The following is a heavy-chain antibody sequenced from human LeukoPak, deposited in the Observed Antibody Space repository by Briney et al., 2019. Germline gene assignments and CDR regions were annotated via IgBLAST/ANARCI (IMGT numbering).Heavy chain of an antibody. J-gene: IGHJ3*02. CDR1: GYTFTSYG. CDR3: ARADHVGWELLLHAFDI. D-gene: IGHD1-26*01. CDR2: ISAYNGNT. Sequence: GASVKVSCKASGYTFTSYGISWVRQAPGQGLEWMGWISAYNGNTNYAQKLQGRVTMTTDTSTSTAYMELRSLRSDDTAVYYCARADHVGWELLLHAFDIRGQGTMVTVSS. V-gene: IGHV1-18*01.